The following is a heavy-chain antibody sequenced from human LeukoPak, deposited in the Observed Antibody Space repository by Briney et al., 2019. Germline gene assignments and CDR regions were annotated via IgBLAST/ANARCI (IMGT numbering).Heavy chain of an antibody. D-gene: IGHD3-10*01. CDR1: GFVFGEYA. Sequence: GGSLRLSCEGSGFVFGEYAMTWVRQAPGKGLEWIGFSRGTAYGGTTEYAASLRGRFTISRDDSKSIAYLQMNSLPTEDTAVYYCTRGVRGESWCDPWGQGTLVTVSS. J-gene: IGHJ5*02. CDR2: SRGTAYGGTT. V-gene: IGHV3-49*04. CDR3: TRGVRGESWCDP.